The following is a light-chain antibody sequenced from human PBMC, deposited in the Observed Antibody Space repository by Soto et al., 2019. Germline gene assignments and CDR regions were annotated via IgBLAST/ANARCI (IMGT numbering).Light chain of an antibody. Sequence: PATPSLSPGERATLSCSASQSVSSNLAWYQQKPGQAPRLLIYGASSRATGIPDRFSGSGSGTDFTLTISRLEPEDFAVYYCQQYGSSPPITFGQGTRLEIK. CDR2: GAS. V-gene: IGKV3-20*01. CDR3: QQYGSSPPIT. J-gene: IGKJ5*01. CDR1: QSVSSN.